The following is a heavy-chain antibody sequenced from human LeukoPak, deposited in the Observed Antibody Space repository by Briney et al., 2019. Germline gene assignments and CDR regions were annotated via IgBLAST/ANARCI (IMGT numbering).Heavy chain of an antibody. V-gene: IGHV3-30*18. CDR1: GFTFSSYG. J-gene: IGHJ6*02. D-gene: IGHD6-13*01. CDR3: AKKNVAAAGRVASYYYYGMDV. CDR2: ISYDGSNK. Sequence: GGSLRLSCAASGFTFSSYGMHWVRQAPGKGLEWVAVISYDGSNKYYADSVKGRFTISRDNSKNTLYLQMNSLRAEDTAVYYCAKKNVAAAGRVASYYYYGMDVWGQGTTVTVSS.